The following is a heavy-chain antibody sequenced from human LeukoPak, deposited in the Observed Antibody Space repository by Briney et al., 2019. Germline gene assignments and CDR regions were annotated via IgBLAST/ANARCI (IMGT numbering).Heavy chain of an antibody. CDR3: AKGVVVRGVTIDY. CDR2: ISSTSTYM. D-gene: IGHD3-10*01. CDR1: GLTFSTYT. Sequence: PGGSLRLSCAASGLTFSTYTMNWVRQAPGKGLEWVSSISSTSTYMYYADSVKGRFTISRDNAKNSLYLQMNSLRVEDTAVYYCAKGVVVRGVTIDYWGQGTLVTVSS. J-gene: IGHJ4*02. V-gene: IGHV3-21*06.